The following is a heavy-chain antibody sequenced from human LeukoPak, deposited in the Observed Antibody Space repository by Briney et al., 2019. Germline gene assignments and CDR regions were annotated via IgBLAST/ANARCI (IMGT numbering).Heavy chain of an antibody. CDR2: ISWNSGSI. Sequence: PGGSLRLSCAASGFTFDDYAMHWVRQAPGKGLEWVSGISWNSGSIGYADSVKGRFTISRDNAKNSLYLQMNSLRAVDTALYYCAKEYSSGWYVLDYWGQGTLVTVSS. CDR3: AKEYSSGWYVLDY. J-gene: IGHJ4*02. V-gene: IGHV3-9*01. D-gene: IGHD6-19*01. CDR1: GFTFDDYA.